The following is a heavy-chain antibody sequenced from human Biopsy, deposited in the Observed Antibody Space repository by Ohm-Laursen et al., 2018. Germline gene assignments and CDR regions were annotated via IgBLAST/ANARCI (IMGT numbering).Heavy chain of an antibody. CDR1: GGTFSNSA. V-gene: IGHV1-69*06. CDR3: ARSMLGASTGDDAFDV. CDR2: FIPMFNTG. D-gene: IGHD1-26*01. J-gene: IGHJ3*01. Sequence: SSVKVSCKASGGTFSNSAINWVRQAPGQGLEWMGGFIPMFNTGKDAQNFQGRVTMTADKSTNTVYMELTSLRPDDTAMYYCARSMLGASTGDDAFDVWGQGTFVIVSS.